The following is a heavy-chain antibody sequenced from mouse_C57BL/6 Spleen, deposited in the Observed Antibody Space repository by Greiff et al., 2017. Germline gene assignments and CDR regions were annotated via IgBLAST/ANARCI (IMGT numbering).Heavy chain of an antibody. V-gene: IGHV3-6*01. CDR1: GYSITSGYY. Sequence: EVKLQESGPGLVKPSQSLSLTCSVTGYSITSGYYWNWIRQFPGNKLEWMGYISYDGSNNYNPSLKNRISITRDTSKNQFFLKLNSVTTEDTATYYCAREGVYAGAMDYWGQGTSVTVSS. CDR2: ISYDGSN. D-gene: IGHD2-12*01. J-gene: IGHJ4*01. CDR3: AREGVYAGAMDY.